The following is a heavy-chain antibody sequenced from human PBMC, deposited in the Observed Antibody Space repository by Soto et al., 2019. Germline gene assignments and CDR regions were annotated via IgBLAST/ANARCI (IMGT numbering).Heavy chain of an antibody. Sequence: QVQLVQSGAEVKKPGASVKVSCKASGYTFTGYYMHWVRQAPGKGLEWVAVIWYDGSNKYYADSVKGRFTISRDNSKNTLYLQMNSLRAEDTAVYYCARGPGYDFWSGYYFEYFQHWGQGTLVTVSS. CDR3: ARGPGYDFWSGYYFEYFQH. J-gene: IGHJ1*01. D-gene: IGHD3-3*01. CDR1: GYTFTGYY. V-gene: IGHV3-33*01. CDR2: IWYDGSNK.